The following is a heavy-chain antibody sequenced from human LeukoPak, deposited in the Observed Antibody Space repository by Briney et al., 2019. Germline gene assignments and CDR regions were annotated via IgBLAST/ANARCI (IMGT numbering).Heavy chain of an antibody. J-gene: IGHJ5*02. D-gene: IGHD2-2*01. CDR2: ISAYNGNT. CDR1: GYTFTNYG. CDR3: ARAPRGDVVVPDATCFDP. Sequence: ASVKVSCKASGYTFTNYGISWVRQAPGQGLEWMGWISAYNGNTNYAQKFQGRVTMTTDTSTSTAYMELRSLRSDDTAMYYCARAPRGDVVVPDATCFDPWGQGILVTVSS. V-gene: IGHV1-18*01.